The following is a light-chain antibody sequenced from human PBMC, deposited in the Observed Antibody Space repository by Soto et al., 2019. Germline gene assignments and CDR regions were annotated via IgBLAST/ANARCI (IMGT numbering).Light chain of an antibody. CDR2: VNSDGSH. Sequence: QSVLTQSPSASASLGASVKLTCTLSSGHNTYAIAWHQQQSEKGPRYLMKVNSDGSHSKGDGISDRFSGSSSGTERYLTISSLQSEDEADYYCQTWGNGIRTFGGGTKLTVL. V-gene: IGLV4-69*02. J-gene: IGLJ2*01. CDR1: SGHNTYA. CDR3: QTWGNGIRT.